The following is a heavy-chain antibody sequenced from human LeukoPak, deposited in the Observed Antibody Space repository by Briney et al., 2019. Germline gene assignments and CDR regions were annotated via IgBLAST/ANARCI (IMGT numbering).Heavy chain of an antibody. CDR3: ARDLGIAGTTHAFDI. J-gene: IGHJ3*02. CDR1: GFTVSRNY. CDR2: IYGGGPT. D-gene: IGHD1-14*01. V-gene: IGHV3-53*01. Sequence: GGSLKLSCAASGFTVSRNYMSWVRQAPGRGLECVSVIYGGGPTYYADSVKGRFTISRDTSKNTLYLQMSSLRAEDTAVYFCARDLGIAGTTHAFDIWGQGTMVTVSS.